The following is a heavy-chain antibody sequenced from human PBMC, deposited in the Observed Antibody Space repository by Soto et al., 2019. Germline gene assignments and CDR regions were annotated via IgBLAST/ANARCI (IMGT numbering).Heavy chain of an antibody. D-gene: IGHD3-10*01. Sequence: PSETLSLTCTVSCDSISTSNNYWGWIRQPPGKTLEWIASSYSSGSTYYYPSLKSRVAISVDSSKNQFSLQLTSMTAADTAVYYCARHRIDTVRGVFASWGQGLLVTVSS. CDR2: SYSSGST. CDR3: ARHRIDTVRGVFAS. J-gene: IGHJ4*02. CDR1: CDSISTSNNY. V-gene: IGHV4-39*01.